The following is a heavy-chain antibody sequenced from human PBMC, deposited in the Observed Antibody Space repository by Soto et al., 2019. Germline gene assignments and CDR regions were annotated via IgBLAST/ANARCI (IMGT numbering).Heavy chain of an antibody. V-gene: IGHV4-30-4*01. CDR2: IYDSGST. J-gene: IGHJ2*01. Sequence: QLQLRESGPGLVKPSETLSLTCTVSGGSISGGXGGLYYWSWIRQPPGKGLEWIGYIYDSGSTYYNPSLKSRVTISVDTSKNQSSLRLSSVTAADTAVYYCAREVIPLSTDWYFDLWGRGTLGTVSS. CDR1: GGSISGGXGGLYY. D-gene: IGHD2-2*01. CDR3: AREVIPLSTDWYFDL.